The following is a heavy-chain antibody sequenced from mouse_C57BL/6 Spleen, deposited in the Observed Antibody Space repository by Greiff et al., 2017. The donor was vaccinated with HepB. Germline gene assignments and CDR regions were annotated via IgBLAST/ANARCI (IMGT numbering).Heavy chain of an antibody. J-gene: IGHJ4*01. D-gene: IGHD2-4*01. CDR2: IYPGSGNT. Sequence: VKLMESGAELVRPGASVKLSCKASGYTFTDYYINWVKQRPGQGLEWIARIYPGSGNTYYNEKFKGKATLTAEKSSSTAYMQLSSLTSEDSAVYFCARCYYDYDKAMDYWGQGTSVTVSS. V-gene: IGHV1-76*01. CDR3: ARCYYDYDKAMDY. CDR1: GYTFTDYY.